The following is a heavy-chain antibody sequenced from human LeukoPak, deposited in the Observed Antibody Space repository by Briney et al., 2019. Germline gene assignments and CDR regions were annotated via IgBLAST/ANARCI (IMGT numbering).Heavy chain of an antibody. CDR1: VFTFSSYA. D-gene: IGHD5-12*01. Sequence: GGSLRLSCAASVFTFSSYALSGVRQAPGGGVEWVSAISGSGSSTDYADSVKGRFTISRDNSKNMKYLQVNSLRVEDTAIYFCARESGGYELADAFDIWGQGTMVTVSS. J-gene: IGHJ3*02. V-gene: IGHV3-23*01. CDR2: ISGSGSST. CDR3: ARESGGYELADAFDI.